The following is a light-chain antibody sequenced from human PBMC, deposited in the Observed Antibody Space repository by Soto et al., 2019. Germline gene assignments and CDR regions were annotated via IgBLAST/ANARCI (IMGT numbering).Light chain of an antibody. CDR1: QSITNW. CDR2: DAS. V-gene: IGKV1-5*01. J-gene: IGKJ1*01. CDR3: QQYNGYPWT. Sequence: DIQMTQSPSALSASVGDRVTITCRASQSITNWLAWYQQKQGKAPKLLMFDASSLHSGVPSRFSGSGSGTEFTLTISSLQPDDFATYYCQQYNGYPWTFGLATKVDIK.